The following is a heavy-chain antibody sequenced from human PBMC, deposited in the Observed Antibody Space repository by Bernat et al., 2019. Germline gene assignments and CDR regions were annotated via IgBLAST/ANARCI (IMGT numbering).Heavy chain of an antibody. CDR2: ISYDGSNK. CDR3: ARDLGGGDSGYDILDY. Sequence: VQLVESGGGLVQPGGSLRLSCAASGFTFSSYAMHWVRQAPGKGLEWVAVISYDGSNKYYADSVKGRFTISRDNSKNTLYLQMNSLRAEDTAVYYCARDLGGGDSGYDILDYWGQGTLVTVSS. V-gene: IGHV3-30-3*01. J-gene: IGHJ4*02. D-gene: IGHD5-12*01. CDR1: GFTFSSYA.